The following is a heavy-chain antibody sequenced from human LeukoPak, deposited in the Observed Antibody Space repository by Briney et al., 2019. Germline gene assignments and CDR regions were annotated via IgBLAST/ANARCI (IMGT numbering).Heavy chain of an antibody. CDR3: ARGTESYYGSGSYSHDY. V-gene: IGHV4-61*01. J-gene: IGHJ4*02. Sequence: KPSETLSLTCAVSGYSISSGYYWGWIRQPPGKGLEWIGYIYYSGSTNYNPSLKSRVTISVDTSKNQFSLKLSSVTAADTAVYYCARGTESYYGSGSYSHDYWGQGNLVTVSS. D-gene: IGHD3-10*01. CDR2: IYYSGST. CDR1: GYSISSGYY.